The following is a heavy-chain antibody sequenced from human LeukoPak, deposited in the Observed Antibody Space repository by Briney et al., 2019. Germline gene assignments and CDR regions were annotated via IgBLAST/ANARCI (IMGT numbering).Heavy chain of an antibody. CDR3: ARDEARGYDFRPQDH. J-gene: IGHJ4*02. V-gene: IGHV4-34*01. D-gene: IGHD3-3*01. CDR1: GDSFSGHW. CDR2: SNHGGNT. Sequence: SETLSLTCAVYGDSFSGHWWSWIRQSPGKGLEWIGESNHGGNTKYNPSLKSRVTISVDTSKNQFSLKLSSVTAADTAVYYCARDEARGYDFRPQDHWGQGTLVSVSS.